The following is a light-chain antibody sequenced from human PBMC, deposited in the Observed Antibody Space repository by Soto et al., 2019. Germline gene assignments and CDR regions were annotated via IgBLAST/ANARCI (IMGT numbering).Light chain of an antibody. CDR3: QQYTSYPWT. Sequence: EIVLTQSPGTLSLSPGERATLSCRASQSVGNNLAWYQQKPGQAPRLLIYGAYTRATGIPARFSGSGSGTDVTLTISSLKPDDFETYYCQQYTSYPWTFGQGTKVDIK. J-gene: IGKJ1*01. CDR1: QSVGNN. CDR2: GAY. V-gene: IGKV3-15*01.